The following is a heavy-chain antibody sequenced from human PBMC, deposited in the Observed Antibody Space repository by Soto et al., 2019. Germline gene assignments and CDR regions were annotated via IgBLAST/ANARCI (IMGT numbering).Heavy chain of an antibody. J-gene: IGHJ6*02. Sequence: QVQLVESGGGVVQPGRSLRLSCAASGFTFSSYGMHWVRQAPGKGLEWVAVIWYDGSNKYYADSVKGRFTISRDNSKNTLYLQMNSLRAEDTAVYYCARDSLSGIAVAGGGYYYGMDVWGQGTTVTVSS. D-gene: IGHD6-19*01. CDR3: ARDSLSGIAVAGGGYYYGMDV. CDR2: IWYDGSNK. V-gene: IGHV3-33*01. CDR1: GFTFSSYG.